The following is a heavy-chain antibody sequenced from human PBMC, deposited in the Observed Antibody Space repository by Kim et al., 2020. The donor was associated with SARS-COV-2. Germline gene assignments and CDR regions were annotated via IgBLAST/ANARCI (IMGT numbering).Heavy chain of an antibody. J-gene: IGHJ6*02. V-gene: IGHV4-4*02. CDR2: IYHSGST. D-gene: IGHD1-1*01. Sequence: SETLSLTCAVSGGSISSSNWWSWVRQPPGKGLEWIGEIYHSGSTNYNPSLKSRVTISVDKSKNQFSLKLSSVTAADTAVYYCARDRTKGNLNYYYYYGMDVWGQGTTVTVSS. CDR3: ARDRTKGNLNYYYYYGMDV. CDR1: GGSISSSNW.